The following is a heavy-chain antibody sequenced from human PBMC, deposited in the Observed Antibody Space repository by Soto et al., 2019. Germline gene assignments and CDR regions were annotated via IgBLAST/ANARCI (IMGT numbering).Heavy chain of an antibody. CDR3: ARHSGDKKDYSYYGMDG. CDR1: GYNFTNYW. Sequence: GESLKISCKGSGYNFTNYWLGWVRQMPGKGLEWMGIIYPGDSDTRYSPSFQGQVTFSADKPISTAYLQWGSLKASDTAIYYCARHSGDKKDYSYYGMDGWGLGTTVTLSS. CDR2: IYPGDSDT. J-gene: IGHJ6*02. V-gene: IGHV5-51*01.